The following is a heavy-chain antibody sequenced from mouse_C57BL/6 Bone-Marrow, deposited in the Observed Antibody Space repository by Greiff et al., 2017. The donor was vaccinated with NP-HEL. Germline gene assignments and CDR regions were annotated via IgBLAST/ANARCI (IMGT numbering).Heavy chain of an antibody. J-gene: IGHJ4*01. Sequence: EVKLMESGGGLVQPGGSLKLSCAASGFNFSDYYMYWVRQTPEKRLEWVAYISNGGGSNYYPATVKGRFTISRDNAKNTLYLQMSRLKSEDTAMYYCARHAPYAMDYWGQGTSVTVSS. CDR1: GFNFSDYY. CDR3: ARHAPYAMDY. CDR2: ISNGGGSN. V-gene: IGHV5-12*01.